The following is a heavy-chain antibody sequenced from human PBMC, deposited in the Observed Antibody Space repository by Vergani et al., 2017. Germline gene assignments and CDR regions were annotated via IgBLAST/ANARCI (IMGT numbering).Heavy chain of an antibody. Sequence: QVQLVQSGAEVKKPGASVKVSCKASGYTFTSYYMHWVRQAPGQGLEWMGIINPSGGSTSYAQKFQGRVTITADESTSTAYMELSSLRSEDTAVYYCAAEYSSSSGYGSNWFDPWGQGTLVTVSS. V-gene: IGHV1-46*01. CDR3: AAEYSSSSGYGSNWFDP. CDR1: GYTFTSYY. D-gene: IGHD6-6*01. J-gene: IGHJ5*02. CDR2: INPSGGST.